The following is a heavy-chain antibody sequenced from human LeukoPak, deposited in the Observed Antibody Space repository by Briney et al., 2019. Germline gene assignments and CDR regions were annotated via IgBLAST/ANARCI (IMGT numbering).Heavy chain of an antibody. J-gene: IGHJ4*02. Sequence: PGGSLRLSCAGSGFTFSRNWMCWVRQAPGKGLEWVANIKHDGSEESYVDSVKGRFTVSRDNAKKSLFLQMNSLRAEDTAVYYCARGGGYPDYWGQGALVTVSS. CDR3: ARGGGYPDY. D-gene: IGHD3-22*01. CDR2: IKHDGSEE. V-gene: IGHV3-7*01. CDR1: GFTFSRNW.